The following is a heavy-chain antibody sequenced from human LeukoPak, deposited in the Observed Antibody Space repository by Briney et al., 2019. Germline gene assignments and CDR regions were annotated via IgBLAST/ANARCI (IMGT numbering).Heavy chain of an antibody. Sequence: GRSLRLSCAASGFTFSGYAMHWVRQAPGKGLEWVAVVSYDGDNKYYADSVKGRCTISRDNSKNTLYLQMNSLRAEDTAVYYCAKEERYYGSGGRYGMDVWGKGTTVTVSS. J-gene: IGHJ6*04. CDR1: GFTFSGYA. D-gene: IGHD3-10*01. V-gene: IGHV3-30*04. CDR2: VSYDGDNK. CDR3: AKEERYYGSGGRYGMDV.